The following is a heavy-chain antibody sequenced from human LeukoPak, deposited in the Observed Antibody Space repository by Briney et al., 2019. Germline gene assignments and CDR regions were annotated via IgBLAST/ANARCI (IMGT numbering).Heavy chain of an antibody. J-gene: IGHJ4*02. CDR1: GYTFTGYY. D-gene: IGHD3-9*01. CDR3: ATPTSVDAPFDY. Sequence: ASVKVSCKASGYTFTGYYMHWVRQAPGQGLEWMGWINPNSGGTNYAQKFQGWVTMTRDTSISTAYMELSRLRSDDTAVYYCATPTSVDAPFDYWGQGTLVTVSS. V-gene: IGHV1-2*04. CDR2: INPNSGGT.